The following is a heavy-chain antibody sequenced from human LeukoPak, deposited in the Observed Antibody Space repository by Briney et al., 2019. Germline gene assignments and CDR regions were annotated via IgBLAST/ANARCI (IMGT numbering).Heavy chain of an antibody. CDR2: IYPGDSDT. Sequence: GESLKISCKGSGYSFTNYWIGWVRPMPGKGLEWMGIIYPGDSDTRYSPSFQGLVTMSADKSISTAYLQWSSLQASDTAIYYCARDYSDYVGAFDIWGQGTMVTVSS. CDR3: ARDYSDYVGAFDI. J-gene: IGHJ3*02. D-gene: IGHD4-17*01. V-gene: IGHV5-51*01. CDR1: GYSFTNYW.